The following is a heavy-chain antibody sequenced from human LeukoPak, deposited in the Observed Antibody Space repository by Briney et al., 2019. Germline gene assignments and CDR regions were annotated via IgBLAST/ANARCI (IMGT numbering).Heavy chain of an antibody. Sequence: SETLPPTCAVYGGSFSGYYWSWIRQPPGKGLEWIGEINHSGSTNYNPSLKSRVILSVDTSKNQFSLKLSSVTAADTAVYFCARPILLWFGETHGAFDIWGQGTMVTVSS. D-gene: IGHD3-10*01. CDR2: INHSGST. CDR3: ARPILLWFGETHGAFDI. V-gene: IGHV4-34*01. CDR1: GGSFSGYY. J-gene: IGHJ3*02.